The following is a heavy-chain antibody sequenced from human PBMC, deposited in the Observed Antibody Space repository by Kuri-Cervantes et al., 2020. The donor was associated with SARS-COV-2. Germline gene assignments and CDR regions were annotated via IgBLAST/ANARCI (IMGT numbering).Heavy chain of an antibody. D-gene: IGHD6-13*01. CDR2: IGTRGDTV. J-gene: IGHJ6*02. CDR3: AKGIAAASYYYYGMDV. V-gene: IGHV3-11*04. CDR1: GFTFSDYY. Sequence: LSLTCAASGFTFSDYYMAWIRQAPGKGLEWISYIGTRGDTVYYADSVKGRFTISRDNSKNTLYLQMNSLRAEDTAVYYCAKGIAAASYYYYGMDVWGQGTTVTVSS.